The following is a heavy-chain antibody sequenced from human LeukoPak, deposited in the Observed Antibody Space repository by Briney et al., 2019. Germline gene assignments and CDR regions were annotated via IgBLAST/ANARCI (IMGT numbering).Heavy chain of an antibody. J-gene: IGHJ3*02. V-gene: IGHV3-21*01. CDR3: ARDGMITAYAFDI. D-gene: IGHD3-16*01. CDR2: INSSGDYT. Sequence: GGSLRLSCAASEFSFSSHSMNWVRQAPGKGLEWVSTINSSGDYTCYADSVKGRFTISRDNAKNSLYLQMNSLRAEDTAVYYCARDGMITAYAFDIWGQGTMVTVSS. CDR1: EFSFSSHS.